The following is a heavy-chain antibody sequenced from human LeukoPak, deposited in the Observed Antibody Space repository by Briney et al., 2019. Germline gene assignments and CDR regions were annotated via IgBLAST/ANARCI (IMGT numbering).Heavy chain of an antibody. V-gene: IGHV3-7*01. Sequence: PAGSLRLSCAASGFTFSSYRMSWVRQAPGKGLEWVANIKQDGSEKHYVDSVKGRFTISRDNAKNSLYLQMNSLRAEDTAVYYCATERAGERPRPLLSYYYMDVWGKGTTVTISS. CDR3: ATERAGERPRPLLSYYYMDV. CDR1: GFTFSSYR. J-gene: IGHJ6*03. D-gene: IGHD3-16*01. CDR2: IKQDGSEK.